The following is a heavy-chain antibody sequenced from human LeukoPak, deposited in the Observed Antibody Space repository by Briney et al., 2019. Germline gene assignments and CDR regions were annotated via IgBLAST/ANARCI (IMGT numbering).Heavy chain of an antibody. CDR3: ARDRYSSTWSNGFDI. CDR1: GDSVSSNSVA. V-gene: IGHV6-1*01. J-gene: IGHJ3*02. D-gene: IGHD6-13*01. Sequence: SQTLSLTFAISGDSVSSNSVAWNWIRQSPSRGLEWLGRTFYRSKWYNDYAVSMKSRITINPDTSKNQFSLQLNSVTPEDTAIYYCARDRYSSTWSNGFDIWGQGTMVTVSS. CDR2: TFYRSKWYN.